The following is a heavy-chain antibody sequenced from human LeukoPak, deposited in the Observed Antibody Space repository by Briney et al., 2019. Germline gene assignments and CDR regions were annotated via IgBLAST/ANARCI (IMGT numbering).Heavy chain of an antibody. CDR2: ISSSSSYI. V-gene: IGHV3-21*01. CDR3: ARDRDWEPQGFDY. CDR1: GFTFSSFS. Sequence: GGSLRLSGAASGFTFSSFSMNWDRQAPGKGLEWVSSISSSSSYIYYADSVKGRFTISRDNAKNSLYLQMNSLRAEDTAVYYCARDRDWEPQGFDYWGQGTLVTVSS. D-gene: IGHD1-26*01. J-gene: IGHJ4*02.